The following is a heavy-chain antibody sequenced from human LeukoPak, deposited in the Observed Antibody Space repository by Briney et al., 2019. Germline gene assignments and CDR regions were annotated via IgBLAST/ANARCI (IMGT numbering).Heavy chain of an antibody. Sequence: GASVKVSCKASGYTFTSYGISWVRQAPGQGLEWMGWISAYNGNTNYAQKLQGRVTMTTDTSTSTAYMELRSLRSDDTAVYYCARTHEYSSSPYYFDYWGQGTLVTVSS. V-gene: IGHV1-18*01. D-gene: IGHD6-6*01. CDR1: GYTFTSYG. CDR2: ISAYNGNT. J-gene: IGHJ4*02. CDR3: ARTHEYSSSPYYFDY.